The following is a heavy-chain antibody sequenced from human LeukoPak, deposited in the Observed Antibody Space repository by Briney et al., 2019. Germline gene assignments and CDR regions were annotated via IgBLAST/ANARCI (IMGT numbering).Heavy chain of an antibody. Sequence: SVTVSCKASGGTFSSYAISWVRQAPGQGLEWMGRIIPILGIANYAPKFQGRVTITADKSTSTAYMELSSLRSEDTAVYYCAMWADQYYFDYWGQGTLVTLSS. CDR3: AMWADQYYFDY. CDR1: GGTFSSYA. V-gene: IGHV1-69*04. D-gene: IGHD1-26*01. CDR2: IIPILGIA. J-gene: IGHJ4*02.